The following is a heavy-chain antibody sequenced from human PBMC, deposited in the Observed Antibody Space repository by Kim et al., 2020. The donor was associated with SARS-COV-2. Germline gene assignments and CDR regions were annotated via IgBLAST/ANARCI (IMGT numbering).Heavy chain of an antibody. J-gene: IGHJ6*02. CDR2: IRSKAYGGTT. D-gene: IGHD6-19*01. V-gene: IGHV3-49*03. Sequence: GGSLRLSCTASGFTFGDYAMSWFRQAPGKGLEWVGFIRSKAYGGTTEYAASVKGRFTISRDDSKSIAYLQMNSLKTEDTAVYYCTRDRRDSSGWGYYYGMDVWGQGTTVTVSS. CDR3: TRDRRDSSGWGYYYGMDV. CDR1: GFTFGDYA.